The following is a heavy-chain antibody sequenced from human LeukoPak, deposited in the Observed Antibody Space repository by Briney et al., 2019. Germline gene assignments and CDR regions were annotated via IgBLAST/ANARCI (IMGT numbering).Heavy chain of an antibody. Sequence: TLSLTCAVYGGSFSGYYWTWIRQPPGRGLEWIGEINHSGSTSYNPSLKSRVTISVDTSKNQFSLKLSSVTAAYTAVYYCARGTGIWGQGTMVTVSS. CDR2: INHSGST. CDR1: GGSFSGYY. V-gene: IGHV4-34*01. J-gene: IGHJ3*02. CDR3: ARGTGI.